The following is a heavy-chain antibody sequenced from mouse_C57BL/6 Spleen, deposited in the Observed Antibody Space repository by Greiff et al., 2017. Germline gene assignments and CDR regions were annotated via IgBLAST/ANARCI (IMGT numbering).Heavy chain of an antibody. CDR2: INPSSGYT. V-gene: IGHV1-4*01. D-gene: IGHD1-3*01. J-gene: IGHJ4*01. CDR1: GYTFTSYT. CDR3: ARRGLNSNYAMDY. Sequence: QVQLKQSGAELARPGASVKMSCKASGYTFTSYTMHWVKQRPGQGLEWIGYINPSSGYTKYNQKFKDKATLTADKSSSTAYMQLSSLTSEYSALYYCARRGLNSNYAMDYWGQGTSVTVSS.